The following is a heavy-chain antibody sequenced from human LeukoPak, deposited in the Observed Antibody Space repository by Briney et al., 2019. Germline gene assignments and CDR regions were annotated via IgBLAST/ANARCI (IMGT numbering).Heavy chain of an antibody. CDR3: AKEWLSRAEYFQH. CDR2: ISYDGSNK. V-gene: IGHV3-30-3*01. Sequence: GGSLRLSCAASGFTFSSYAMHWVRQAPGKGLEWVAVISYDGSNKYYADSVKGRFTISRDNSKNTLYLQMNSLRAEDTAVYYCAKEWLSRAEYFQHWGQGTLVTVSS. CDR1: GFTFSSYA. J-gene: IGHJ1*01. D-gene: IGHD3-22*01.